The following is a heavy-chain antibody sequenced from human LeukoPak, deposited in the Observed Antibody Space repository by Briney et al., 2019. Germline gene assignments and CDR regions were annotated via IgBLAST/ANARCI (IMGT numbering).Heavy chain of an antibody. D-gene: IGHD3-10*01. CDR3: PRRGPYYYGSGSPFAS. CDR2: IYTSGST. V-gene: IGHV4-4*07. Sequence: SETLSLTCTVSGGSISSYYWSWLRQPAGKGLEWIGRIYTSGSTNYNPSLKSRVTISVDASKNQFSLKLSSVTAADTAVYYCPRRGPYYYGSGSPFASRGQGTLVTASS. J-gene: IGHJ4*02. CDR1: GGSISSYY.